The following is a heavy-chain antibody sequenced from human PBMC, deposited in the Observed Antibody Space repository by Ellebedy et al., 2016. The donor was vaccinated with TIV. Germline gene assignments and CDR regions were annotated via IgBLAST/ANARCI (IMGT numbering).Heavy chain of an antibody. CDR1: GDSISSYY. J-gene: IGHJ4*02. D-gene: IGHD4-23*01. V-gene: IGHV4-59*01. Sequence: SETLSLXXTVSGDSISSYYWTWIRQPPGKGLEWIGSYYYVGKVNYNPSLKSRVTISVGVSKTQFSLGLSSVTAADTAVYYCASWGDYGGNRHLDYWGQGTLVTVSS. CDR2: YYYVGKV. CDR3: ASWGDYGGNRHLDY.